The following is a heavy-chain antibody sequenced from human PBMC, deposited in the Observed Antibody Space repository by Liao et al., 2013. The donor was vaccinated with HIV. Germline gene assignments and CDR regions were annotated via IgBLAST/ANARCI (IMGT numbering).Heavy chain of an antibody. Sequence: QVQLQESGPGLVKPSETLSLTYTVSGGSISNYQWTWIRQPPGKGLEWIGHVYYSGSTNYNSSLKSRVTISADTSKNQFSLKVTYVTAADTAVYYCARGGGGKGFDSWGQGILVTVSS. V-gene: IGHV4-59*12. D-gene: IGHD4-23*01. CDR2: VYYSGST. CDR1: GGSISNYQ. CDR3: ARGGGGKGFDS. J-gene: IGHJ4*02.